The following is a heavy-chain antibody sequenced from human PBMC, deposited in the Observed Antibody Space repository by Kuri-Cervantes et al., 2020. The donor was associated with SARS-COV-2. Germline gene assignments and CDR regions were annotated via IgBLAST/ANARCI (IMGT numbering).Heavy chain of an antibody. CDR2: ISNDGRTE. V-gene: IGHV3-30*04. CDR1: GFTVSSHV. J-gene: IGHJ6*02. Sequence: GESLEISCAASGFTVSSHVMHWVRQAPGKGLEWVTVISNDGRTEHYADSVKGRFTISRDKAKNTLYLQMNSLRPEDTAVYYCARDPHGMDVWGRGTMVTVSS. CDR3: ARDPHGMDV.